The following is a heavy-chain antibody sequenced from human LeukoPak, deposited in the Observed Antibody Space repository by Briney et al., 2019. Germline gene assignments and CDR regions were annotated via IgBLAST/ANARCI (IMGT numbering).Heavy chain of an antibody. CDR3: ARVLNDAFDI. V-gene: IGHV1-69*13. CDR1: RGTFSSYA. CDR2: IIPIFGTA. Sequence: VASVKVSCKASRGTFSSYAISWVRQAPRQGLEWMGGIIPIFGTANYAQKFQGRVTITADESTSTAYMELSSLRSEDTAVYYCARVLNDAFDIWGQGTMVTVSS. J-gene: IGHJ3*02.